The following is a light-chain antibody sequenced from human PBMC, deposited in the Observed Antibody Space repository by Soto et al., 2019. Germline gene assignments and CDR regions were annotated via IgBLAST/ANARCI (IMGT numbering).Light chain of an antibody. Sequence: EIMLTQSPGTLSLSPGERATLSCWASQSVASSYLGWYQQKPGQAPRLLIYATSSRATGIPDRFSGSGSGTDFTLTISRLEPEDFAVYYCQQYVSSSYTFGQGTKLEIK. V-gene: IGKV3-20*01. J-gene: IGKJ2*01. CDR1: QSVASSY. CDR2: ATS. CDR3: QQYVSSSYT.